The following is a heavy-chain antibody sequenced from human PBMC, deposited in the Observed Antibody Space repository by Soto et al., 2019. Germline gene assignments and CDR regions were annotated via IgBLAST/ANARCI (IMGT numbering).Heavy chain of an antibody. J-gene: IGHJ6*03. CDR3: ARDGRATVTTSDYYYYMDV. CDR2: IKQDGSEK. Sequence: GSLRLSCAASGFTFSSYWMSWVRQAPGKGLEWVANIKQDGSEKYYVDSVKGRFTISRDNAKNSLYLQMNSLRAEDTAVYYCARDGRATVTTSDYYYYMDVWGKGTTVTVSS. D-gene: IGHD4-17*01. V-gene: IGHV3-7*01. CDR1: GFTFSSYW.